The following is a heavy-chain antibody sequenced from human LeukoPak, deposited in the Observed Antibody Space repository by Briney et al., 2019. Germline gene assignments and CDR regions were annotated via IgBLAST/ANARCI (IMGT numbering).Heavy chain of an antibody. J-gene: IGHJ1*01. Sequence: PGGSLRLSCAASGFTFSSYSMNWVRQAPGKGLEWVSYISSSSSTIYYADSVKGRFTISRDNAKNSLYLQMNSLRDEDTAVYYCARDRSAHYYGSGSYQHWGQGTLVTVPS. CDR1: GFTFSSYS. CDR3: ARDRSAHYYGSGSYQH. CDR2: ISSSSSTI. V-gene: IGHV3-48*02. D-gene: IGHD3-10*01.